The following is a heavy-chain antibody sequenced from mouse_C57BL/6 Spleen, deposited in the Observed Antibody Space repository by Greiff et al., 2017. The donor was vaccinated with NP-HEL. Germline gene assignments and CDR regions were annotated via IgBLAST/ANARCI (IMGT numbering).Heavy chain of an antibody. CDR1: GYTFTSYW. D-gene: IGHD1-1*01. CDR3: ARGGGSSYYFDY. Sequence: QVQLKQPGAELVKPGASVKMSCKASGYTFTSYWITWVKQRPGQGLEWIGDIYPGSGSTNYNEKFKSKATLTVDTSSSTAYMQLSSLTSEDSAVYYCARGGGSSYYFDYWGQGTTLTVSS. V-gene: IGHV1-55*01. J-gene: IGHJ2*01. CDR2: IYPGSGST.